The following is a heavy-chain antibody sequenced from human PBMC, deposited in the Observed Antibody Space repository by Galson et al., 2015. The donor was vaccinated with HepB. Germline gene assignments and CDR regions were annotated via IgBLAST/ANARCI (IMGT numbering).Heavy chain of an antibody. Sequence: SLRLSCAAAGVTFSIVYMSWICQTPGKGVEWGSEINSDGSSTNYADSVRGRFTISRDNAKNSLYLQMNSLRVDDTAVYFCARENIGGYCGRSSCLDCWGQGTPVTVSS. J-gene: IGHJ4*02. CDR2: INSDGSST. V-gene: IGHV3-11*01. D-gene: IGHD2-15*01. CDR1: GVTFSIVY. CDR3: ARENIGGYCGRSSCLDC.